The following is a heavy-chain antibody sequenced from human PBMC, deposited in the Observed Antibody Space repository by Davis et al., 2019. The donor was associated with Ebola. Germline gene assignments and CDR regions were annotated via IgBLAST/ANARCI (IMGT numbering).Heavy chain of an antibody. Sequence: GESLKISCAASGFTFSSYWMSWVRQAPGKGLEWAANIKQDGSEKYYVDSVKGRFTISRDNAKNSLYLQMNSLRAEDTAVYYCARDQRYYDFWSGYYDYWGQGTLVTVSS. CDR1: GFTFSSYW. V-gene: IGHV3-7*03. D-gene: IGHD3-3*01. CDR3: ARDQRYYDFWSGYYDY. J-gene: IGHJ4*02. CDR2: IKQDGSEK.